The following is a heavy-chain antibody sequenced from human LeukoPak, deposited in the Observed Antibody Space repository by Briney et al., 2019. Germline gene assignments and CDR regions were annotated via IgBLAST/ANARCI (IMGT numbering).Heavy chain of an antibody. CDR1: GGSISSSISY. Sequence: KPSETLSLTCTVSGGSISSSISYWGWIRQPPGKGLEWIGSIYYSGSTYYNPSLKSRVTISVDTSKNQFSLKLSSVTAADTAVYYCARTPSIAAAGDFFDYWGQGTLVTVSS. D-gene: IGHD6-13*01. V-gene: IGHV4-39*01. J-gene: IGHJ4*02. CDR2: IYYSGST. CDR3: ARTPSIAAAGDFFDY.